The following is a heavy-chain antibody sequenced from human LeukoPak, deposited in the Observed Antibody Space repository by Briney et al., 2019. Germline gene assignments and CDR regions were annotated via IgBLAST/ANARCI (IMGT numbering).Heavy chain of an antibody. CDR2: IKEDGSEK. J-gene: IGHJ4*02. D-gene: IGHD3-10*01. V-gene: IGHV3-7*01. Sequence: PGGSLRLSCAASGFILSNYWMTWVRQSPGKGLEWVANIKEDGSEKYYVDSVKGRFTISRDNAKNSLYLQMNSLRAEDTAVYYCARVFRAMVRGPIDYWGQGTLVTVSS. CDR1: GFILSNYW. CDR3: ARVFRAMVRGPIDY.